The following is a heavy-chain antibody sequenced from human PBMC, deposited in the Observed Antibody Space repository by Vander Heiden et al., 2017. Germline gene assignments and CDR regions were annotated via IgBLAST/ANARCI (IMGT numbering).Heavy chain of an antibody. V-gene: IGHV3-23*01. D-gene: IGHD1-20*01. CDR3: AKDFGDNGFYYGLDV. CDR1: GLTFSSTA. J-gene: IGHJ6*02. Sequence: VQLLESGGGLGQPGGSLRLSCAASGLTFSSTAMNSVREAEGKGVEWVSVISGSGSNTYYADSVKGRFTITRDNSKNTLYLQMSSLGAEDTAVYYCAKDFGDNGFYYGLDVWGQGTTVTVSS. CDR2: ISGSGSNT.